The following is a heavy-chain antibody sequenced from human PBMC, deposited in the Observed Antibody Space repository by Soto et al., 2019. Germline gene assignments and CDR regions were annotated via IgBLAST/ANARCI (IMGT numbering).Heavy chain of an antibody. Sequence: GGSLRLSCAASGFTFSSYWMSWVRQAPGKGLEWVANIKQDGSEKYYVDSVKGRFTISRDNAKNSLYLQMNSLRAEDTAVYYCARDPSIVLVPAATYYYYCYGKDVWGQGTTDIVSS. CDR1: GFTFSSYW. J-gene: IGHJ6*01. D-gene: IGHD2-2*01. CDR3: ARDPSIVLVPAATYYYYCYGKDV. CDR2: IKQDGSEK. V-gene: IGHV3-7*01.